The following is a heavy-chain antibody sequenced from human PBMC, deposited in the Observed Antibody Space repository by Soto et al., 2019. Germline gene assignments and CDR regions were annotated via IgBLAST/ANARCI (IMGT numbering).Heavy chain of an antibody. D-gene: IGHD3-3*01. CDR2: INHSGST. V-gene: IGHV4-4*02. CDR1: GGSISSSNW. CDR3: ARGKRIFGVVTMKPFDY. J-gene: IGHJ4*02. Sequence: SETLSLTCAVSGGSISSSNWWSWVRQPPGKGLEWIGEINHSGSTNYNPSLKSRVTISVDTSKNQFSLKLSSVTAADTAVFYCARGKRIFGVVTMKPFDYWGQGTLVTVSS.